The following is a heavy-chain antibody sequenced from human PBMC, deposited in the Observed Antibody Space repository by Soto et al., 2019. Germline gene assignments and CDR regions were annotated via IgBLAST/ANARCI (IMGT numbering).Heavy chain of an antibody. CDR1: GYTFTTYW. J-gene: IGHJ1*01. V-gene: IGHV5-10-1*01. Sequence: PGEALKISCQGSGYTFTTYWITWVRQMPGRGLEWMGRIDPSDSYTNYSPPFQGHVPISADKSTNTAYLEWRSLKASDSAIYYCACPRQDYGDRAYAYWAQGTMVTVSP. CDR3: ACPRQDYGDRAYAY. CDR2: IDPSDSYT. D-gene: IGHD2-2*01.